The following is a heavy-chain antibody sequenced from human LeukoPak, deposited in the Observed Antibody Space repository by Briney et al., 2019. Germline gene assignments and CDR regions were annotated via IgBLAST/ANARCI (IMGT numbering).Heavy chain of an antibody. D-gene: IGHD2-15*01. Sequence: GGSLRLSCAASGFTFSKYGMHWVRQAPGKGLEWVAYIRHHGNDKYYADSVKGRFTLSRDNSKNTLHLQVNSLRAEDTAVYYCTGLNLGSWYGDWGQGTLVTVSS. J-gene: IGHJ4*02. CDR2: IRHHGNDK. CDR1: GFTFSKYG. V-gene: IGHV3-30*02. CDR3: TGLNLGSWYGD.